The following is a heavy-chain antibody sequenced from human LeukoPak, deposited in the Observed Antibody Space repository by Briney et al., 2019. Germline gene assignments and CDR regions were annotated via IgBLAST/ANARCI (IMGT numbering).Heavy chain of an antibody. CDR3: ARGTVATTRSGFDY. D-gene: IGHD4-17*01. Sequence: NPSETLSLTCTVSGGSISGYYWTWIRQPPGRGLEWIGYIYYSGSTNYNPSLKSRVTISVDTSKNQFSLKLSSVTAADTAVYYCARGTVATTRSGFDYWGQGTLVTVSS. J-gene: IGHJ4*02. CDR1: GGSISGYY. CDR2: IYYSGST. V-gene: IGHV4-59*01.